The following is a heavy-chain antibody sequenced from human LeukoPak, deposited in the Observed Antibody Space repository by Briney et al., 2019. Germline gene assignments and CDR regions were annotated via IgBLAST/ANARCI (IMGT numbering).Heavy chain of an antibody. Sequence: SETLSLTCTVSGGSISGYYWNWIRQPPGKGLEWVGQINPSRNTNYNPSLKSRVTISVDTSKKKCSLKLSSVTAADTAVYYCARRYDFWSGYPPPLDYWGQGTLVTVSS. CDR1: GGSISGYY. CDR2: INPSRNT. J-gene: IGHJ4*02. V-gene: IGHV4-34*01. D-gene: IGHD3-3*01. CDR3: ARRYDFWSGYPPPLDY.